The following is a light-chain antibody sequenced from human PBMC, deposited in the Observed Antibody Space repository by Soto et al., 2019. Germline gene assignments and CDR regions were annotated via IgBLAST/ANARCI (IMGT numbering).Light chain of an antibody. Sequence: TLSSSVGDRVPISCRASQSINKWLAWYQHKPGKAPNLLIYEVSTLHSGVPSRFSGSGSGTEFTLTISSLRPDDFATYYSQQYSGDLDTFGHGTMVDI. CDR2: EVS. V-gene: IGKV1-5*03. J-gene: IGKJ1*01. CDR3: QQYSGDLDT. CDR1: QSINKW.